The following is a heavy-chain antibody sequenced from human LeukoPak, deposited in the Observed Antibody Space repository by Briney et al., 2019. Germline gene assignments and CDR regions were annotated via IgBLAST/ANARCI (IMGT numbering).Heavy chain of an antibody. V-gene: IGHV3-21*01. CDR1: GFTFSSYS. CDR2: ISSSSSYI. Sequence: GGSLRLYCAASGFTFSSYSMNWVRQAPGKGLEWVSSISSSSSYIYYADSVKGRFTISRDNAKNSLYLQMNSLRAEDTAVYYCASWYGGYVGYFDYWGQGTLVTVSS. J-gene: IGHJ4*02. D-gene: IGHD5-12*01. CDR3: ASWYGGYVGYFDY.